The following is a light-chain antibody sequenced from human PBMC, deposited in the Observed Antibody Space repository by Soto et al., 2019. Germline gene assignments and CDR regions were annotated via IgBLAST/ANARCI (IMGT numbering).Light chain of an antibody. CDR3: QQYNKWPYT. CDR1: QSISDN. Sequence: EIVMTQSPATLSVSPGERVTLSCRASQSISDNLAWHQQKPGQVPRLIISDASTRASGIPARFSGSGSGTEFTLTISSLQSEDIAVYYCQQYNKWPYTFGQGTKVEIK. J-gene: IGKJ2*01. V-gene: IGKV3-15*01. CDR2: DAS.